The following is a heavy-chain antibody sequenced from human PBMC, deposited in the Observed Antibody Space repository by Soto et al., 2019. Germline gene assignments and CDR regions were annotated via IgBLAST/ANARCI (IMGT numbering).Heavy chain of an antibody. D-gene: IGHD6-19*01. V-gene: IGHV4-59*08. J-gene: IGHJ4*02. CDR2: IYYGGST. CDR3: ARRVYSSGWLFDY. Sequence: SETLSLTCTVSGGSISSYYWSWIRQPPGKGLEWIGYIYYGGSTNYNPSLKSRVTISVDRSKNQFSLKLSSVTAADTAVYYCARRVYSSGWLFDYWGQGTLVTVSS. CDR1: GGSISSYY.